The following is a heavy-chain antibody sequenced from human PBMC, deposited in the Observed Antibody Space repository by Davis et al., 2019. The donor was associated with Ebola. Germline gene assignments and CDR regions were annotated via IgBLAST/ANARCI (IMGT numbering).Heavy chain of an antibody. CDR2: MSGSGGST. V-gene: IGHV3-23*01. J-gene: IGHJ4*02. CDR3: AGDDILTGYPY. Sequence: GESLKISCAASGFTFSSYAMSWVRQAPGKGLEWVSGMSGSGGSTYYADSVKGRFTISRDNSKNTLYLQMNSLRAEDTAVYYCAGDDILTGYPYWGQGTLVTVSS. CDR1: GFTFSSYA. D-gene: IGHD3-9*01.